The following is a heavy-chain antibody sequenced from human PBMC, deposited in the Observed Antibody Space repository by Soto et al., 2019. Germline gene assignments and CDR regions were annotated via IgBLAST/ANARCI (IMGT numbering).Heavy chain of an antibody. V-gene: IGHV2-5*02. D-gene: IGHD3-22*01. CDR3: AHSKGEYYYDSSGYYFDY. Sequence: QITLKESGPTLVKPTQTLTLTCTFSGFSLSTSGVGVGWIRQPPGKALEWLALIYWDDDKRYSPSLKSRLTITNDTSKNQVVLTMTNMDPVDTATYYCAHSKGEYYYDSSGYYFDYWGQGTLVTVSS. J-gene: IGHJ4*02. CDR1: GFSLSTSGVG. CDR2: IYWDDDK.